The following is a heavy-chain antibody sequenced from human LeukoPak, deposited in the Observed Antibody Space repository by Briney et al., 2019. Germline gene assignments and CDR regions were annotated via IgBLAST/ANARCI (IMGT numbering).Heavy chain of an antibody. J-gene: IGHJ6*02. Sequence: PSQTLSLTCTVSGGSISSGGYYWSWIRQHPGKGLEWIGYIYYSGSTYYNPSLKSRVTISVDTSKNQFSLKLSSVTAADTAVYYCARTDSTWNEYYGMDVWGQGTTVTVSS. CDR1: GGSISSGGYY. CDR2: IYYSGST. V-gene: IGHV4-31*03. CDR3: ARTDSTWNEYYGMDV. D-gene: IGHD1-1*01.